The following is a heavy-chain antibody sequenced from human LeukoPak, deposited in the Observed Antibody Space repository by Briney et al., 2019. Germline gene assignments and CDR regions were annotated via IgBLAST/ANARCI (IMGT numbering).Heavy chain of an antibody. Sequence: GGSLRLSCAASGFTFSSYSMNWVRQAPGKGLEWVSSISSSSSYIYYADSVKGRFTISRDNSKNTLYLQMNSLRAEDTAVYYCARDLAIAAAGTRGLVDYWGQGTLVTVSS. CDR2: ISSSSSYI. V-gene: IGHV3-21*01. CDR3: ARDLAIAAAGTRGLVDY. CDR1: GFTFSSYS. J-gene: IGHJ4*02. D-gene: IGHD6-13*01.